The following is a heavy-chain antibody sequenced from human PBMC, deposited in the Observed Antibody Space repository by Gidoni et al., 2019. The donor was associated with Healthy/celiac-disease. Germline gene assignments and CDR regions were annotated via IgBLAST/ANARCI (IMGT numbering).Heavy chain of an antibody. Sequence: QVQLQESGPGLVKPSETLSLTCTVSGGSISSYYWSWIRQPPGKGLEWIGYIYYSGSTNYNPSLKSRVTISVDTSKNQFSLKLSSVTAADTAVYYCARGNYDFWSGYPHWGQGTLVTVSS. V-gene: IGHV4-59*01. CDR1: GGSISSYY. D-gene: IGHD3-3*01. J-gene: IGHJ4*02. CDR3: ARGNYDFWSGYPH. CDR2: IYYSGST.